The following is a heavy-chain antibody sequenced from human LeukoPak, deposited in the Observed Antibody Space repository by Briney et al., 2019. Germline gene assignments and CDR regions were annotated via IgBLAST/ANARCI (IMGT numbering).Heavy chain of an antibody. V-gene: IGHV1-18*01. D-gene: IGHD5-18*01. Sequence: ASVKVSCKASGYTFTSYGISWVRQAPGQGLEWMGWISAYNGNTNYAQKLQGRVTMTTDTSTSTAYMELRSLRSDDTAVYYCARETPDTGEDDYWGQGSLVTVSS. CDR3: ARETPDTGEDDY. CDR1: GYTFTSYG. CDR2: ISAYNGNT. J-gene: IGHJ4*02.